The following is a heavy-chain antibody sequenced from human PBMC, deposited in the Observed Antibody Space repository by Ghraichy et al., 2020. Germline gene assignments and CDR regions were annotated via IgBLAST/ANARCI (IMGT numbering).Heavy chain of an antibody. Sequence: SETLSLTCTVSGGSVSSGSYYWSWIRQPPGKGLEWIGYIYYSGSTNYNPSLKSRVTISVDTSKNQFSLKLSSVTAADTAVYYCAREGSGVSKKGYCSGGSCYLQRGGFDYWGQGTLVTVSS. CDR3: AREGSGVSKKGYCSGGSCYLQRGGFDY. V-gene: IGHV4-61*01. CDR1: GGSVSSGSYY. D-gene: IGHD2-15*01. J-gene: IGHJ4*02. CDR2: IYYSGST.